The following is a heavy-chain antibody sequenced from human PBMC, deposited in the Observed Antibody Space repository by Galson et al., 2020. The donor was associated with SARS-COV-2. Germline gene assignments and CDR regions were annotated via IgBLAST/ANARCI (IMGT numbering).Heavy chain of an antibody. CDR1: QSSLSLVTGRVH. CDR3: ARLRPAMVRGLMGLHYHYYYAMDV. D-gene: IGHD3-10*01. J-gene: IGHJ6*02. CDR2: IFSDDKK. V-gene: IGHV2-26*01. Sequence: ESGPTLVKPTETLTLTCTVSQSSLSLVTGRVHVSWIRQPPGKALEWHAHIFSDDKKSYSTSLQSRLTIPRDTSKSQVVLTMANVGPMDTATYCCARLRPAMVRGLMGLHYHYYYAMDVWGQGTSVTVSS.